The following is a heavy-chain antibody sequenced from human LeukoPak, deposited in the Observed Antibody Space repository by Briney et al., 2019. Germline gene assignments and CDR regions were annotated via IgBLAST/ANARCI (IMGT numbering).Heavy chain of an antibody. CDR3: ARGIDYYDSSGYVS. V-gene: IGHV1-46*01. CDR1: GGTFSSYA. J-gene: IGHJ4*02. CDR2: INPSGGST. D-gene: IGHD3-22*01. Sequence: ASVKVSCKASGGTFSSYAISWVRQAPGQGLEWMGIINPSGGSTNYAQKFQGRVTMTRDTSTSTVYMELSSLRSEDTAVYYCARGIDYYDSSGYVSWGQGTLVTVSS.